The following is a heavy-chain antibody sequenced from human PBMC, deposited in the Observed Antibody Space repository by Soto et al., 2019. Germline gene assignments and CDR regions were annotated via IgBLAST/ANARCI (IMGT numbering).Heavy chain of an antibody. D-gene: IGHD6-13*01. Sequence: GGSLRLSCAASGFTFSSYAMSWVRQAPGKGLEWVSAISGSGGSTYYADSVKDRFTISRDNSKNTLYLQMNSLRAEDTAVYYCAKDGSQTGYSSSWYKPHYYYYGMDVWGQGTTVTVSS. J-gene: IGHJ6*02. V-gene: IGHV3-23*01. CDR2: ISGSGGST. CDR1: GFTFSSYA. CDR3: AKDGSQTGYSSSWYKPHYYYYGMDV.